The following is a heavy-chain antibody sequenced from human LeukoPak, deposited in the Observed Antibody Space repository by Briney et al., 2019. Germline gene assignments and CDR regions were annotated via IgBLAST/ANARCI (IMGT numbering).Heavy chain of an antibody. CDR3: AKVDGELRKRGNYFDY. Sequence: PGRSLRLSCAASGFTFDDYAMHWVRQAPGKGLEWVSGISWNSGSIGYADSVKGRFTISRDNSKNTLYLQMNSLRAEDTAVYYCAKVDGELRKRGNYFDYWGQGTLVTVSS. D-gene: IGHD1-26*01. V-gene: IGHV3-9*01. J-gene: IGHJ4*02. CDR2: ISWNSGSI. CDR1: GFTFDDYA.